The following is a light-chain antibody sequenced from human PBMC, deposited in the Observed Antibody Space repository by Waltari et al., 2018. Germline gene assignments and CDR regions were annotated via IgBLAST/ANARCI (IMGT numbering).Light chain of an antibody. CDR3: QQLNIYPLT. V-gene: IGKV1-9*01. Sequence: DIQLTQSPSFLSASVGDRVTIPCRASQGISSSLAWYQQKLGKAPKLLIYAASTLQSGVPSRFSGSGSGTEFTLTISSLQPEDFATYYCQQLNIYPLTFGGGTKVEIK. CDR1: QGISSS. CDR2: AAS. J-gene: IGKJ4*01.